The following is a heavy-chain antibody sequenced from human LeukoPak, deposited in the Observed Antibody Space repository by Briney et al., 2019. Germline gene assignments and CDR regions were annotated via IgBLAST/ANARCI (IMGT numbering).Heavy chain of an antibody. CDR1: GFTFSSYW. CDR3: TRGPDEDTAMVLGGDY. J-gene: IGHJ4*02. V-gene: IGHV3-74*01. CDR2: INSDGSST. Sequence: GGSLRLSCAASGFTFSSYWMHWVRQAPGKGLVWVSRINSDGSSTSYADSVKGRFTISRDNAKNTLYLQMNSLRAEDTAVYYCTRGPDEDTAMVLGGDYWGQGTLVTVSS. D-gene: IGHD5-18*01.